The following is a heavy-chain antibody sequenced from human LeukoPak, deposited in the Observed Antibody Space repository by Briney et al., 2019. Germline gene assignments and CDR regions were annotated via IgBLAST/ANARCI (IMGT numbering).Heavy chain of an antibody. J-gene: IGHJ5*02. CDR3: ARMVRGVIITPGENWFDP. Sequence: ASVKVSCKASGYTFTSYDINWVRQATGQGLEGMGGMNPNSGNTGYAQKFQGRGTMTRNTSISTAYMELSSLRSDAAAVYYCARMVRGVIITPGENWFDPWGQGTLVTVSS. CDR1: GYTFTSYD. D-gene: IGHD3-10*01. CDR2: MNPNSGNT. V-gene: IGHV1-8*01.